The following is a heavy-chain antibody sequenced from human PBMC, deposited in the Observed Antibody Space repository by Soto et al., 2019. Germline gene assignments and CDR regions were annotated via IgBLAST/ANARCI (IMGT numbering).Heavy chain of an antibody. CDR1: GFTVSNNY. J-gene: IGHJ4*02. Sequence: EVQLVESGGGLIQPGGSLRLSCAVSGFTVSNNYMSWVRQAPGKGLEGVSVIYSGGYTAYGDSVKGRFTISRDNSKNNNYLQRKSRGPDDLAVYYGATQPGGGGYWGQGTLVTVSS. V-gene: IGHV3-53*01. D-gene: IGHD3-10*01. CDR3: ATQPGGGGY. CDR2: IYSGGYT.